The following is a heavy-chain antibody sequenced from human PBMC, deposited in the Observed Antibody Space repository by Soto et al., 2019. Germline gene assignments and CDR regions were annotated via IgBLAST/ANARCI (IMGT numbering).Heavy chain of an antibody. D-gene: IGHD6-19*01. CDR3: SHTVVAGLGYYFDY. CDR2: IYWDDDK. Sequence: QITLKESGPTLVKPTQTLTLTCTFSGFSLSSTRVAVGWIRQPPGKALEWLARIYWDDDKRYSPFLKSRLTITKDTSKNQVVLTMTNMDPVDTATYYCSHTVVAGLGYYFDYWGQGTLVTFSS. J-gene: IGHJ4*02. V-gene: IGHV2-5*02. CDR1: GFSLSSTRVA.